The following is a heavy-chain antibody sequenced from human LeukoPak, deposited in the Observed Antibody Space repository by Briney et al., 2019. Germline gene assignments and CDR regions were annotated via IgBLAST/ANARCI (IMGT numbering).Heavy chain of an antibody. J-gene: IGHJ3*02. CDR1: GITLSSYR. V-gene: IGHV3-7*01. Sequence: GGPLTLSYATSGITLSSYRVGWGRRATGKRQEWVANIKQEGSEKYYVDSVKGRFTISRDNAKNSLYLQMNSLRAEDTAVYYCASTTVVKVRPLDAFDIWGQGTMVTVSS. CDR3: ASTTVVKVRPLDAFDI. CDR2: IKQEGSEK. D-gene: IGHD4-23*01.